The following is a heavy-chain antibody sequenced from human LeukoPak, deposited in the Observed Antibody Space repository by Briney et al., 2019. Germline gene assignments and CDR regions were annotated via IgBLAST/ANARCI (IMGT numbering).Heavy chain of an antibody. V-gene: IGHV4-4*07. CDR1: GGSISSYY. CDR3: AIDPPGSSYRGIYYYYGMDV. D-gene: IGHD3-10*01. Sequence: SETLSLTCTVSGGSISSYYWSWIRQPAGKGLEWIGRIYTSGSTNYNPSLKSRVTMSVDTSKNQFSLKLSSVTAADTAVYYCAIDPPGSSYRGIYYYYGMDVWGQGTTVTVSS. J-gene: IGHJ6*02. CDR2: IYTSGST.